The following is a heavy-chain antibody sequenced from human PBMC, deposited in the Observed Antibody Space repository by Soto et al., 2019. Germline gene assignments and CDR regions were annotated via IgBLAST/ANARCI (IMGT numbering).Heavy chain of an antibody. V-gene: IGHV5-10-1*04. Sequence: GESLKISCKGSGYSFTSDWISWVRQMPGKGLEWMGRIDPGDSDTKYNPSFQGQVTISADKSITTTYLQWSSLKASDTAIYYCAASIFYYGMDVWGQGTTVTVSS. J-gene: IGHJ6*02. CDR3: AASIFYYGMDV. CDR2: IDPGDSDT. CDR1: GYSFTSDW.